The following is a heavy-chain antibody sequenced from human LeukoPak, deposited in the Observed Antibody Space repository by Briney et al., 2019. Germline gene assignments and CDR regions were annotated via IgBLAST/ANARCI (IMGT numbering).Heavy chain of an antibody. Sequence: ASVKVSCKASGYTFTSYDINWVRQATGQGLEWMGWMNPNSGNTGYAQKFQGRVTMTRNTSISTAYMELSSLRSEDTAVYYCARAHRGSWSYYGSGSYWGYWGQGTQVTVSS. CDR3: ARAHRGSWSYYGSGSYWGY. J-gene: IGHJ4*02. D-gene: IGHD3-10*01. CDR2: MNPNSGNT. CDR1: GYTFTSYD. V-gene: IGHV1-8*01.